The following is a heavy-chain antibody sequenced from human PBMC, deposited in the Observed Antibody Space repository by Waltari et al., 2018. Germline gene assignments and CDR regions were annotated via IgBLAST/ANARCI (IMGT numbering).Heavy chain of an antibody. CDR3: ARTDSSSLGFDYYYYYGMDV. CDR1: GYTFTSYD. D-gene: IGHD6-6*01. CDR2: MNPNSGNT. Sequence: QVQLVQSGAEVKKPGASVKVSCKASGYTFTSYDINWVRQATGQGLEWMGWMNPNSGNTGYAQKFQGRVTITRNTSISTAYMELSSLRSEDTAVYYCARTDSSSLGFDYYYYYGMDVWGQGTTVTVSS. V-gene: IGHV1-8*03. J-gene: IGHJ6*02.